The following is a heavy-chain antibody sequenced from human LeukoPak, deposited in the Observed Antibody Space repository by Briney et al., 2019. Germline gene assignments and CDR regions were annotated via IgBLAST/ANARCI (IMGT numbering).Heavy chain of an antibody. Sequence: GGSLRLSCATSGFSFSSYAMSWVRQAPGKGLEWVSAMSSSDDGRYYAASVRGRFTISRDTSRSTLYLQMNSLRAEDTAVYYCAKDIIITMVRGVNLDFDYWGQGTLVTVSS. V-gene: IGHV3-23*01. D-gene: IGHD3-10*01. CDR2: MSSSDDGR. J-gene: IGHJ4*02. CDR1: GFSFSSYA. CDR3: AKDIIITMVRGVNLDFDY.